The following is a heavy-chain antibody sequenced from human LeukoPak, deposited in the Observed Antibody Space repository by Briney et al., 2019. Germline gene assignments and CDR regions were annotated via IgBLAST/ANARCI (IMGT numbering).Heavy chain of an antibody. Sequence: GGSLRLSCAASGFTVSSNYMSWVRQAPGKGLEWVSVIYSGGSTYYVDSVKGRFTISRDNSKNTLYLQMNSLRAEDTAVYYCARPSGAAGPFDYWGQGTLVTVSS. J-gene: IGHJ4*02. CDR2: IYSGGST. D-gene: IGHD6-13*01. CDR1: GFTVSSNY. CDR3: ARPSGAAGPFDY. V-gene: IGHV3-66*04.